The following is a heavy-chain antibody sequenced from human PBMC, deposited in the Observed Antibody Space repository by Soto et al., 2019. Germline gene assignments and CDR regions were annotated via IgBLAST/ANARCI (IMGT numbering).Heavy chain of an antibody. CDR3: ARSVIRGVIRFDY. D-gene: IGHD3-10*01. V-gene: IGHV4-59*01. CDR2: IDYTGST. Sequence: QVQLQESGPGLVKPSETLSLICTVSSGSINNYYWSWIRQPPGKGLEWIGHIDYTGSTNYNPSLKSRVTISVDTSKNQFFLRLNSVSAADTAVYYCARSVIRGVIRFDYWGQGTLVTVSS. J-gene: IGHJ4*02. CDR1: SGSINNYY.